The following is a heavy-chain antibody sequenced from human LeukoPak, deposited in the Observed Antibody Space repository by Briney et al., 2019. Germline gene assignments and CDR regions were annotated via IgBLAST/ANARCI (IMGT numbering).Heavy chain of an antibody. CDR3: ARGLNDSWTGENY. CDR2: ISHSGST. Sequence: SETLSLTCTVSGYSISSGYSWGWIRQPPGKGLEWIGSISHSGSTYYNPSLKRRVTISVDTSKNQFSLQLSSVTAADTAVYYCARGLNDSWTGENYWGQGTLVTVSS. V-gene: IGHV4-38-2*02. CDR1: GYSISSGYS. J-gene: IGHJ4*02. D-gene: IGHD3-3*01.